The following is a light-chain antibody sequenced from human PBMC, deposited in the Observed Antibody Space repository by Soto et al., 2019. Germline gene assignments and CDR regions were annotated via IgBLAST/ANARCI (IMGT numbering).Light chain of an antibody. J-gene: IGKJ5*01. CDR1: HGISSY. CDR2: AAS. Sequence: IQLTQSPSSLSASVGDRVTITCRASHGISSYLAWYQQKPGKALKLLIYAASTLQSGVPSRFSGSVSGTDFTLTISRLQPEDLATYYCQQLNTYPITFGQGTRLEIK. CDR3: QQLNTYPIT. V-gene: IGKV1-9*01.